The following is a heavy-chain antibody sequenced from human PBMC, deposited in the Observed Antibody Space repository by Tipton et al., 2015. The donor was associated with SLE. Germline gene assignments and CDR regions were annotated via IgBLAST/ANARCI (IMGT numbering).Heavy chain of an antibody. CDR1: RGSLRIYY. J-gene: IGHJ2*01. V-gene: IGHV4-4*07. CDR2: IYSCWSP. D-gene: IGHD1-26*01. CDR3: ARDGRFSGGYLDWFFDL. Sequence: TLSLTCTFSRGSLRIYYWSWIRQPAGKGLEWIGRIYSCWSPNYNPSPSSRVSLSIDTSKTQFSLEMTSVTAADTAIYYCARDGRFSGGYLDWFFDLWGRGTLVTVSS.